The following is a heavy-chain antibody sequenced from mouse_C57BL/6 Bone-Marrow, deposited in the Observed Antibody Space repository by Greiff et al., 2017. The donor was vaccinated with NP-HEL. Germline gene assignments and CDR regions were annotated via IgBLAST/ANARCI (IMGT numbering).Heavy chain of an antibody. D-gene: IGHD2-1*01. Sequence: IHVKQSGAELVRPGASVKLSCTASGFNIKDYYMHWVKQRPEQGLEWIGRIDPEDGDTEYAPKFQGRATMTSDTASNTAYLQLSSLTSEDTAVYYCHYGNWYFDVWGTGTTVTVSS. CDR2: IDPEDGDT. V-gene: IGHV14-1*01. J-gene: IGHJ1*03. CDR1: GFNIKDYY. CDR3: HYGNWYFDV.